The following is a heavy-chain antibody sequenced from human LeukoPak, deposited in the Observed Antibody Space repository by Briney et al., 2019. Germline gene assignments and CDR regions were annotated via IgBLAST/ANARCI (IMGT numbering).Heavy chain of an antibody. V-gene: IGHV3-23*01. Sequence: GGSLRLSCAASGLTFSNYGMSWVRQAPGKGLEWVSAISGSGGNTYYADSVKGRFTISRDNSKNTLYLQMNSLRAEDTAVYYCAKDDGGSYYIYYYYMDVWGKGTTVTISS. CDR1: GLTFSNYG. J-gene: IGHJ6*03. D-gene: IGHD1-26*01. CDR2: ISGSGGNT. CDR3: AKDDGGSYYIYYYYMDV.